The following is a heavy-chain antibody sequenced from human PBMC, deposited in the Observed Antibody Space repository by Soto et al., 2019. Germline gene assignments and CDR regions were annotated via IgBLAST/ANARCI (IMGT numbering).Heavy chain of an antibody. CDR1: GFTFSSHQ. CDR3: ARWIESNCWRLDH. J-gene: IGHJ4*02. Sequence: EVQLVESGGGLVQPGGSLRLSCAASGFTFSSHQMNWVRQAPGKGLEWVAEIKQDGGKKSYVDSVKGRFTISRDNAKNTLYLEMNSLRGEDTAMYYCARWIESNCWRLDHWGQGTLVTVSS. D-gene: IGHD2-2*03. CDR2: IKQDGGKK. V-gene: IGHV3-7*03.